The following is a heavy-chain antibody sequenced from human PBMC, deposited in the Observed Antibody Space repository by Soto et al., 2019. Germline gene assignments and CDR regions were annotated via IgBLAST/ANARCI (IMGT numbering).Heavy chain of an antibody. Sequence: GGSLRLSCAASGFTFSSYSMNWVRQAPGKGLEWVSSISSSSSYIYYADSVKGRFTISRDNAKNSLYLQMNSLRAEDTAVYYCARDLSSIAARSYFDYWGQGTLVTVSS. CDR3: ARDLSSIAARSYFDY. V-gene: IGHV3-21*01. CDR1: GFTFSSYS. J-gene: IGHJ4*02. CDR2: ISSSSSYI. D-gene: IGHD6-6*01.